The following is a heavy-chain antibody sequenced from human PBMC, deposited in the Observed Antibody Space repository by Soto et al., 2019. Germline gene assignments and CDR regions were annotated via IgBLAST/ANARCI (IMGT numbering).Heavy chain of an antibody. J-gene: IGHJ5*02. D-gene: IGHD3-3*01. CDR1: GDTFTSYY. CDR2: INPHGGST. V-gene: IGHV1-46*01. Sequence: QVRLVQSGAEVRRPGASVKVSCKAPGDTFTSYYLNWVRQAPGQGLEWMGVINPHGGSTKYAQKSQGRVTLTRETSRSTVYMELRSLRSDDTAIYYCARSSGGNFGIIIEGSNWFDPWGQGTLVTVSS. CDR3: ARSSGGNFGIIIEGSNWFDP.